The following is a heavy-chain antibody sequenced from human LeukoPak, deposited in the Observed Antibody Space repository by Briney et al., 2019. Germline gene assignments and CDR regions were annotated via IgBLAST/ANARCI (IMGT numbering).Heavy chain of an antibody. CDR3: ASGGYSSSGGLDY. Sequence: GASVKVSCKASGYTFTGYYMHWVRQAPGQGLEWMGWINPNSGGTGYAQKFQGRVTMTRDTSISTAYMELSRLRSDDTAVYYCASGGYSSSGGLDYWGQGTLVTVSS. CDR1: GYTFTGYY. V-gene: IGHV1-2*02. J-gene: IGHJ4*02. D-gene: IGHD6-13*01. CDR2: INPNSGGT.